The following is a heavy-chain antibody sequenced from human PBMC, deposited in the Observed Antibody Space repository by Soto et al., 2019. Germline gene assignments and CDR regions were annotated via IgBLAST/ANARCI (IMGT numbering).Heavy chain of an antibody. V-gene: IGHV4-59*08. CDR3: ASGRTGTTQKGTYYYYYYMDV. J-gene: IGHJ6*03. D-gene: IGHD1-7*01. CDR1: GGSISSYY. CDR2: IYYSGST. Sequence: SETLSLTCTVSGGSISSYYWSWIRQPPGKGLEWIGYIYYSGSTNYNPSLKSRVTISVDTSKNQFSLKLSSVTAADTAVYYCASGRTGTTQKGTYYYYYYMDVWGKWTTVTVSS.